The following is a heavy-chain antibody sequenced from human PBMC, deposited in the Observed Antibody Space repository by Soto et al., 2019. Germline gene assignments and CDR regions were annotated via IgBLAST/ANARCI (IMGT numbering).Heavy chain of an antibody. V-gene: IGHV1-69*01. Sequence: QVQLVQSGAEVKKPGSSVKVSCKASGGTFSSYSINWVRQAPGPGLEWMGEIIPIFGTANYARKVQGRVTITADEARGTAYMELSSLRSEDTAVYYCARAGGRHSGGIDYWGQGPLVPVSS. CDR1: GGTFSSYS. D-gene: IGHD1-26*01. J-gene: IGHJ4*02. CDR2: IIPIFGTA. CDR3: ARAGGRHSGGIDY.